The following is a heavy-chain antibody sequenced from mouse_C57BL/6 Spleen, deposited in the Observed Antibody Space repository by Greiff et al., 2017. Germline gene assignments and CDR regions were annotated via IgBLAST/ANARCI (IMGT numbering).Heavy chain of an antibody. D-gene: IGHD1-1*01. CDR1: GYTFTSYW. CDR3: AILLRYAMDY. CDR2: IDPSDSYT. Sequence: QVHVKQPGAELVKPGASVKLSCKASGYTFTSYWMQWVKQRPGQGLEWIGEIDPSDSYTNYNQKFKGKATLTVDTSSSTAYMQLSSLTSEDSAVYYCAILLRYAMDYWGQGTSVTVSS. J-gene: IGHJ4*01. V-gene: IGHV1-50*01.